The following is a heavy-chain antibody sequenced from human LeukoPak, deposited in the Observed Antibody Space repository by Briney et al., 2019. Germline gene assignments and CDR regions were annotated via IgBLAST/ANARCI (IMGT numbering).Heavy chain of an antibody. CDR3: ARCWYSGSQTLDY. Sequence: SETLSLTCAVYGGSFSGYHWSWIRQPPGKELEWIGEINHSGSTNSNPSLKSRITLSVDTSKNQFSLKLSSVTAADTAVYYCARCWYSGSQTLDYWGQGTLVTVSS. CDR1: GGSFSGYH. J-gene: IGHJ4*02. CDR2: INHSGST. V-gene: IGHV4-34*01. D-gene: IGHD1-26*01.